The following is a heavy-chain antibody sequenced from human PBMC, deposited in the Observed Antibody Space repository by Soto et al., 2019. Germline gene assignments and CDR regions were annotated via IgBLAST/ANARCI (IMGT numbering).Heavy chain of an antibody. CDR3: ASGRLAAYYYYYYGMDV. Sequence: SETLSLTCAVYGGSFSGYYWSWIRQPPGKGLEWIGEINHSGSTNYNPSLKSRVTISVDTSKNQFSLKLSSVTAAYTAVYYSASGRLAAYYYYYYGMDVWGQGTTVTVSS. J-gene: IGHJ6*02. CDR2: INHSGST. D-gene: IGHD6-13*01. V-gene: IGHV4-34*01. CDR1: GGSFSGYY.